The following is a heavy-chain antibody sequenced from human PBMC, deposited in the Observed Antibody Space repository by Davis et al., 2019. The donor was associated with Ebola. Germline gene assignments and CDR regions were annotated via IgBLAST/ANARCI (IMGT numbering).Heavy chain of an antibody. CDR1: GFTFSTYG. CDR2: ISSNSKTI. Sequence: PGGSLRLSCAASGFTFSTYGMNWVRQAPGKGLEWISFISSNSKTIHYGDSVRGRFTVSRDNAKDSLYLHLDALRDGDTALYYCATENGGYCRSTSCAGETNFDKWGQGTLVTVSS. D-gene: IGHD2-2*01. J-gene: IGHJ4*02. CDR3: ATENGGYCRSTSCAGETNFDK. V-gene: IGHV3-48*02.